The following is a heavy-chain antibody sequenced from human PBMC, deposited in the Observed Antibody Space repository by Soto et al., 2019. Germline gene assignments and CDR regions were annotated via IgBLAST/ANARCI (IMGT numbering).Heavy chain of an antibody. D-gene: IGHD3-16*01. CDR1: GGYISSGDYY. CDR2: IYYSRRT. CDR3: ERWGSGSLQGFDP. V-gene: IGHV4-31*03. Sequence: SETLSLPCTVSGGYISSGDYYWSWIRQQPGKGLEWIGYIYYSRRTYYNPSLKSRVTISVETSKVQFSLKLSSVTAADASLYYSERWGSGSLQGFDPRGQGTLVTVSS. J-gene: IGHJ5*02.